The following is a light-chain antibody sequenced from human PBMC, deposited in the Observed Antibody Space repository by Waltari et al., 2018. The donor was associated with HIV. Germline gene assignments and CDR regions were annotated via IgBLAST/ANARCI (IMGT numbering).Light chain of an antibody. Sequence: QSALTQHASVSGSPGQSITISCPGPSSDVGGYNYVSCNQKHPGKAPKLMIYDGSKRPSGVSNRFSGSKSGNTASLTISGLQAEDEADYYCCSYAGSSTLVFGGGTKLTVL. J-gene: IGLJ2*01. CDR2: DGS. CDR3: CSYAGSSTLV. V-gene: IGLV2-23*01. CDR1: SSDVGGYNY.